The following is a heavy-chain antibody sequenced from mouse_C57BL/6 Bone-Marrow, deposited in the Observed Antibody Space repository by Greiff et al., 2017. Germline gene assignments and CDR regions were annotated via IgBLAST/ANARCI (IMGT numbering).Heavy chain of an antibody. J-gene: IGHJ2*01. V-gene: IGHV14-2*01. CDR3: ARDSNYCFDY. CDR2: IDPEDGET. Sequence: EVQLQQSGAELVKPGASVKLSCTASGFNIKDYYMHWVKQRTEQGLEWIGRIDPEDGETTYAPKFQGKATITADTSSNTAYLQRSSLTSADTAVYYCARDSNYCFDYWGQGTTLTVSS. CDR1: GFNIKDYY. D-gene: IGHD2-5*01.